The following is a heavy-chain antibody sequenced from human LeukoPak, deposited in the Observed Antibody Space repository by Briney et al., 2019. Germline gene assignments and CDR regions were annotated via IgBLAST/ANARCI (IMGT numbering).Heavy chain of an antibody. D-gene: IGHD3-10*01. CDR3: ASQSSGYALDV. J-gene: IGHJ6*02. CDR1: GFTFDDYA. Sequence: GGSLRLSCAASGFTFDDYAMHWVRQAPGKGLEWVSGISWNSGTIGYADSVKGRFTISRDNAKNSLYLQMSSLRAEDTAVYYCASQSSGYALDVWGQGTTVTVSS. V-gene: IGHV3-9*01. CDR2: ISWNSGTI.